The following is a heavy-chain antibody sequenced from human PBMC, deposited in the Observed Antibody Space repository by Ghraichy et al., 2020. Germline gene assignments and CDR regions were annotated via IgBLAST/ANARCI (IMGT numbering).Heavy chain of an antibody. D-gene: IGHD5-24*01. CDR1: GFTFSGSA. V-gene: IGHV3-73*01. J-gene: IGHJ4*02. CDR3: TRLSRDGYHFDY. Sequence: GGSLRLSCAASGFTFSGSAMHWVRQASGKGLEWVGRIRSKANSYATAYAASVKGRFTISRDDSKNTAYLQMNSLKTEDTAVYYCTRLSRDGYHFDYWGQGTLVTVSS. CDR2: IRSKANSYAT.